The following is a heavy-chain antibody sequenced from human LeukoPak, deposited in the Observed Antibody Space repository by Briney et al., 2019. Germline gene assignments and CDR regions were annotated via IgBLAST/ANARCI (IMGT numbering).Heavy chain of an antibody. CDR1: GDSVSSNSVG. D-gene: IGHD5-24*01. Sequence: SQTLSLTCAISGDSVSSNSVGWHWIRQSPSRGLEWLGRTYYRSKWSNDYALSVKSRLTFNPDTSKNQFSLQLNSVTPDGTAVYYCARSYKYGYDFWGQGTLVTVSS. CDR3: ARSYKYGYDF. J-gene: IGHJ4*02. CDR2: TYYRSKWSN. V-gene: IGHV6-1*01.